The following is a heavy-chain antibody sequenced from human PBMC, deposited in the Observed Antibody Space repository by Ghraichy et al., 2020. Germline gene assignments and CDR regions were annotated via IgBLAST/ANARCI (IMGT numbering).Heavy chain of an antibody. CDR2: ISWKSANI. V-gene: IGHV3-9*01. D-gene: IGHD1-26*01. CDR1: GFTFDNYA. CDR3: AKGKWELLRDDAFDI. J-gene: IGHJ3*02. Sequence: SLNISCAASGFTFDNYAMHWVRQGPGKGLEWVSSISWKSANIGYADSVKGRFTISRDNAKNSLYLQMNTLRAEDTALYYCAKGKWELLRDDAFDIWGQGTMVTVSS.